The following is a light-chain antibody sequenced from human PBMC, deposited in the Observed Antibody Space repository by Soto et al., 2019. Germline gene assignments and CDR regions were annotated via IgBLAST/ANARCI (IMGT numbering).Light chain of an antibody. CDR1: ESIASTF. J-gene: IGKJ1*01. CDR2: SAS. Sequence: DIVLTQSPGTLSLSPGERATLSCRASESIASTFLAWYRHKPGQAPRLLIHSASSRATGTPDRFSGSGSGTDFTLTISRLEPEDFAVYYCRQYRRSPRTFGEGTKVEMK. V-gene: IGKV3-20*01. CDR3: RQYRRSPRT.